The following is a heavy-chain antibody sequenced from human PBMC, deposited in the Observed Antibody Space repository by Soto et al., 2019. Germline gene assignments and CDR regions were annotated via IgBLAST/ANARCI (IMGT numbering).Heavy chain of an antibody. CDR1: GGSISSFS. Sequence: SETLSLTCSFSGGSISSFSWGWIRPFPGKRLEWIAYTDKSGITNYNPSLGSPVTTSIDTSRNQFSLRLSSVTAADTAVYYCARDASYYSLWSGYYPSRNGMDVWGQGTTVTVSS. D-gene: IGHD3-3*01. CDR3: ARDASYYSLWSGYYPSRNGMDV. J-gene: IGHJ6*02. V-gene: IGHV4-59*01. CDR2: TDKSGIT.